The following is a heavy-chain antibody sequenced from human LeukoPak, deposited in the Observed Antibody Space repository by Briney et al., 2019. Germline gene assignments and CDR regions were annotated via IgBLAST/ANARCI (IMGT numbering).Heavy chain of an antibody. V-gene: IGHV3-23*01. Sequence: GGSLRLSCAASGFTFSSYAMSWVRQAPGKGLEWVSAISGSGGSTYYADSVKGRFTISRDNSKNTLYLQMNSLRAKDTAVYYCAKKGVLSYYYYYGMDVWGQGTTVTVSS. D-gene: IGHD3-10*01. CDR1: GFTFSSYA. CDR2: ISGSGGST. CDR3: AKKGVLSYYYYYGMDV. J-gene: IGHJ6*02.